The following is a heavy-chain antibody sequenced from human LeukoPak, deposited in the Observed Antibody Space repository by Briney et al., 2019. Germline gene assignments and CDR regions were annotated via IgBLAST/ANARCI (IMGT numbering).Heavy chain of an antibody. CDR3: ARDRFRVEMATKPGAFDI. Sequence: GGSLRLSCAASGFTFSSYSMNWVRQAPGKGLEWVSSISSSSSYIYYADSVKGRFTISRDNAKNSLYLQMNSLRAEDTAVYYCARDRFRVEMATKPGAFDIWGQGTMVTVSS. CDR2: ISSSSSYI. J-gene: IGHJ3*02. V-gene: IGHV3-21*01. D-gene: IGHD5-24*01. CDR1: GFTFSSYS.